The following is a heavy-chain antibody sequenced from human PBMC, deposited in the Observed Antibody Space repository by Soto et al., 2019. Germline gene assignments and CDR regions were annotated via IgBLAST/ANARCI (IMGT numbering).Heavy chain of an antibody. V-gene: IGHV3-30*18. CDR3: AKDTSPGVSGSSFDY. D-gene: IGHD1-26*01. CDR2: ISYDGSDI. CDR1: GFTFSRYG. J-gene: IGHJ4*02. Sequence: QVQLVESGGGVVQPGRSLRLSCAVSGFTFSRYGMHWVRQAPGKGLEWVTIISYDGSDIYYADSVKGRFTISRDNSKNTLYLQMNSLRPEDTAVYYCAKDTSPGVSGSSFDYWGQGTLVTVSS.